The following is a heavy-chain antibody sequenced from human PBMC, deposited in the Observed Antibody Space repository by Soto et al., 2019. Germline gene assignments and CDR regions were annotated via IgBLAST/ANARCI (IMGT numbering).Heavy chain of an antibody. J-gene: IGHJ4*02. CDR3: AKDKMEQWLVGGYFDY. CDR1: GFTFSSYA. D-gene: IGHD6-19*01. Sequence: AGGSLRLSCAASGFTFSSYAMSWVRQAPGKGLEWVSATINSGASTYYADSVGGRFTISRDNSKNTLYLQMNSLRAEDTAVYYCAKDKMEQWLVGGYFDYWGQGALVTVSS. V-gene: IGHV3-23*01. CDR2: TINSGAST.